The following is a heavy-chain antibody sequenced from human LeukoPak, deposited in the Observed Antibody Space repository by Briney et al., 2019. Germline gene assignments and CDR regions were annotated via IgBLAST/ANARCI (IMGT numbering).Heavy chain of an antibody. D-gene: IGHD3-10*01. CDR2: FDPEDGET. V-gene: IGHV1-24*01. CDR3: ATGLLLWFGELWEDY. Sequence: GASVKVSCKVSGYTLTELSMHWVRQAPGKGLEWMGGFDPEDGETIYAQKFQGRVTMTEDTSTDTAYMELSSLRSEDTAVYYCATGLLLWFGELWEDYWGQGTLVTVSS. CDR1: GYTLTELS. J-gene: IGHJ4*02.